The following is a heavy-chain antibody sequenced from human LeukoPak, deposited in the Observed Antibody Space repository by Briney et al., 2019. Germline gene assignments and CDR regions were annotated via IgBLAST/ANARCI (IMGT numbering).Heavy chain of an antibody. Sequence: SETLSLTCTVSGYSISSGYYWGWIRQPPGKGLEWIGSIYQSGSTYYNPSLKSRVTISVDTSKNQFSLKLSSVTAADTALYYCARNNSMDCSGGRCYSNWFDPWGRGTLVTVSS. J-gene: IGHJ5*02. V-gene: IGHV4-38-2*02. D-gene: IGHD2-15*01. CDR3: ARNNSMDCSGGRCYSNWFDP. CDR1: GYSISSGYY. CDR2: IYQSGST.